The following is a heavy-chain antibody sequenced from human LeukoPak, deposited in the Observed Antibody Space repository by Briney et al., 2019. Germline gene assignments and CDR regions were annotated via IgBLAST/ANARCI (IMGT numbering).Heavy chain of an antibody. CDR2: IIPIFGTA. CDR1: RGTFSSYA. V-gene: IGHV1-69*01. CDR3: ARGVARIVVVPAARDTAMVTDPGYFDY. D-gene: IGHD2-2*01. J-gene: IGHJ4*02. Sequence: GASVKVSCKASRGTFSSYAISWVRQAPGQGLEWMGGIIPIFGTANYAQKFQGRVTITADESTSTAYMELSSLRSEDTAVYYCARGVARIVVVPAARDTAMVTDPGYFDYWGQGTLVTVSS.